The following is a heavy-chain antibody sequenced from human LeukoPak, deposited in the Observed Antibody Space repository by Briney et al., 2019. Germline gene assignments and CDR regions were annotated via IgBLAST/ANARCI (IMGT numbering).Heavy chain of an antibody. D-gene: IGHD4-11*01. CDR3: ARGDSNYGPYYFDY. Sequence: GGSLRLSCAASGFTFSDYYISWIRQAPGKGLEWVSVIYSGGSTYYADSVKGRFTISRDNSKNTLYLQMNSLRAEDTAVYYCARGDSNYGPYYFDYWGQGTLVTVSS. CDR2: IYSGGST. V-gene: IGHV3-53*01. CDR1: GFTFSDYY. J-gene: IGHJ4*02.